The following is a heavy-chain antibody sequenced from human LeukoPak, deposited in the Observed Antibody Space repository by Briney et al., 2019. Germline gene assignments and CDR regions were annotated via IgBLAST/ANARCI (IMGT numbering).Heavy chain of an antibody. J-gene: IGHJ4*02. Sequence: ASVKVSCKPSGHTSFDYGINWVRQATGQGLEWMGWMNPNSGNTGYAQKFQGRVTMTRNTSITTAYMELRSLSSDDTAMYYCARTNTDYSSSWYPPLDYWGQGTLVTVSS. CDR3: ARTNTDYSSSWYPPLDY. V-gene: IGHV1-8*02. CDR2: MNPNSGNT. D-gene: IGHD6-13*01. CDR1: GHTSFDYG.